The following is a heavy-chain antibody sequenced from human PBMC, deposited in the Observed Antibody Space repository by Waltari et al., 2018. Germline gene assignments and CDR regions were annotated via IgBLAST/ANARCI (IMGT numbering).Heavy chain of an antibody. CDR2: SISIISTA. V-gene: IGHV1-69*14. J-gene: IGHJ5*02. CDR3: ARRCGYSYGSDNCWCDP. Sequence: QVQLVQSGAEVKKPGSSVKVSCKASGGTFSSYAISWVRQAPGQALEWMGGSISIISTANSAQKFQDRVTSTGDKATSTADMELSSLRSEDTAVYYWARRCGYSYGSDNCWCDPWGQGTLVTVSS. D-gene: IGHD5-18*01. CDR1: GGTFSSYA.